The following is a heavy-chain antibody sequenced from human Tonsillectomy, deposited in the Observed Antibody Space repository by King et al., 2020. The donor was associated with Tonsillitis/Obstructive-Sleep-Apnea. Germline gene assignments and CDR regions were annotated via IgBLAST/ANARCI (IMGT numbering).Heavy chain of an antibody. D-gene: IGHD7-27*01. J-gene: IGHJ3*02. Sequence: VQLQESGPGLVKPSETLSLTCTVSGGPISSYYWSWIRQPPGKGLEWIGYIYYSGSTNYNPSLKSRVTISVDTSKNQFSLKLSSVTAADTAVYYCASQTGATAFDIWGQGTMVTVSS. V-gene: IGHV4-59*08. CDR1: GGPISSYY. CDR3: ASQTGATAFDI. CDR2: IYYSGST.